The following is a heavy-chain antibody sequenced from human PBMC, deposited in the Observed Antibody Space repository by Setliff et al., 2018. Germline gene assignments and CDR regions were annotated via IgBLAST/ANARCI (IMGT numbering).Heavy chain of an antibody. D-gene: IGHD3-10*01. CDR1: GFSLNSFR. Sequence: LRLSCAASGFSLNSFRMTWIRQPPGKGLEWVSSISSTGDDIYYADPVKGRFTISRDNAENSLYLQMNSLRTEDTAVYYCVGAGTYSYWGQGTLVTVS. CDR2: ISSTGDDI. V-gene: IGHV3-21*01. CDR3: VGAGTYSY. J-gene: IGHJ4*02.